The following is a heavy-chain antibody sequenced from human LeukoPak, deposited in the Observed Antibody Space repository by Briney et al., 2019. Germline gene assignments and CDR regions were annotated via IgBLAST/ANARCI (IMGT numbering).Heavy chain of an antibody. J-gene: IGHJ4*02. D-gene: IGHD6-13*01. CDR3: ARGFYSSSWYYFDY. CDR2: IYSGGST. V-gene: IGHV3-53*04. Sequence: PGGSLRLSCAASGFTVSSNYMSWVRQAPGKGLEWVSVIYSGGSTYYADSVKGRFTISRHNSKNTLYLQMNSLRAEDTAVYYCARGFYSSSWYYFDYWGQGTLVTVSS. CDR1: GFTVSSNY.